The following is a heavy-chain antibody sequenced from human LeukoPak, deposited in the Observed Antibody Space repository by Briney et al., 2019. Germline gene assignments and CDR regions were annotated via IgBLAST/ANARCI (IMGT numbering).Heavy chain of an antibody. D-gene: IGHD6-13*01. Sequence: GGSLRLSCAASGVTVSSSSMSWVRRAPGKGLEWVSAAYSGGYTNYADSVKGRFTISGDNSKNTLYLQMSSLRAEDTAVYYCARAPSTVRSWFYFDYWGQGTLVTVSS. V-gene: IGHV3-66*01. CDR2: AYSGGYT. J-gene: IGHJ4*02. CDR1: GVTVSSSS. CDR3: ARAPSTVRSWFYFDY.